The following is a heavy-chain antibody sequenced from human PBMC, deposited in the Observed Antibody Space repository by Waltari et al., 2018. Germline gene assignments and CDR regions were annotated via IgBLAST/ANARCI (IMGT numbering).Heavy chain of an antibody. CDR1: GGSISSGSYY. CDR2: IYTRGRT. Sequence: QVQLQESGPGLVKPSQTLSLTCTVSGGSISSGSYYWSWIRQPAGKGMEWIGRIYTRGRTNYNPALKSRVTISVDTSKNQFSLKLSSVTAADTAVYYCAREGGRGYSYGYWGQGTLVTVSS. J-gene: IGHJ4*02. V-gene: IGHV4-61*02. D-gene: IGHD5-18*01. CDR3: AREGGRGYSYGY.